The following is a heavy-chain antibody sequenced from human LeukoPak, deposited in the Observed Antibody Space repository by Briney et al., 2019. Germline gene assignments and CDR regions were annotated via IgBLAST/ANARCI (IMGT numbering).Heavy chain of an antibody. J-gene: IGHJ5*02. V-gene: IGHV4-59*01. CDR3: ARDLTGYTGFDP. Sequence: SETLSLTCTVSGGSISSYYWSWIRQPPGKGLEWIGYIYYSGSTNYNPSLTSRVTISVDTSKNQFSLKLSSVTAADTAVYYCARDLTGYTGFDPWGQGTLVTVSS. D-gene: IGHD7-27*01. CDR1: GGSISSYY. CDR2: IYYSGST.